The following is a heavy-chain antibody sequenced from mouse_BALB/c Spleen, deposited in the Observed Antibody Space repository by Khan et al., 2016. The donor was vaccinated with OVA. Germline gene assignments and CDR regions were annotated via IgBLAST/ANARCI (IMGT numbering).Heavy chain of an antibody. CDR1: GFTFSSYV. J-gene: IGHJ2*01. Sequence: EVELVESGGGLVKPGGSLKLSCAASGFTFSSYVMSWVRQTPEKRLAWVASISSGGTPYYPDRVKGRFSISRDNAMNILNLEMSSMRSEDTAIYYCTREAYRYDEYYFDYWGQGTTLTVSS. CDR3: TREAYRYDEYYFDY. V-gene: IGHV5-6-5*01. CDR2: ISSGGTP. D-gene: IGHD2-14*01.